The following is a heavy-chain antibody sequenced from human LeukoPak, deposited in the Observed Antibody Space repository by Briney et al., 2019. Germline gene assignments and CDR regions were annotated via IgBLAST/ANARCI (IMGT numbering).Heavy chain of an antibody. CDR2: INPSGGST. Sequence: ASVKVSCKASGYTFTSYYMHWVRQAPGQGLEWMGIINPSGGSTSYAQKFQGGVTMTRDTSISTAYMELSSLRSEDAAVYYCARAEGATPNDYWGQGTLVTVSS. CDR1: GYTFTSYY. CDR3: ARAEGATPNDY. V-gene: IGHV1-46*01. J-gene: IGHJ4*02. D-gene: IGHD1-26*01.